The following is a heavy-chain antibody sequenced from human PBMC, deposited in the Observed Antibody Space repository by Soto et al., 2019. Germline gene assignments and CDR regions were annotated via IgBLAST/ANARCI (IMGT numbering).Heavy chain of an antibody. D-gene: IGHD3-16*02. CDR2: IIPIFGTA. Sequence: SVKVSCKASGGTFSSYAISWVRQAPGQGLEWMGGIIPIFGTAHYAQKFQGRVTITADESTSTAYMELSSLRSEDTAVYYCARDRALYVTRNDAFDIWGQGTMVNVSS. CDR1: GGTFSSYA. CDR3: ARDRALYVTRNDAFDI. V-gene: IGHV1-69*13. J-gene: IGHJ3*02.